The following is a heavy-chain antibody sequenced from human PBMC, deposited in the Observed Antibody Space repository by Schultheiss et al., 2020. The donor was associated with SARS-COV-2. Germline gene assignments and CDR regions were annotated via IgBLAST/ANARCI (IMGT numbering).Heavy chain of an antibody. CDR1: GFTFSSYD. D-gene: IGHD3-10*01. J-gene: IGHJ6*02. CDR2: IGTAGDT. V-gene: IGHV3-13*01. Sequence: GGSLRLSCAASGFTFSSYDMHWVRQATGKGLEWVSAIGTAGDTYYPGSVKGRFTISRDNAKNSLYLQMNSLRAEDTALYYCAKAMVRGVYYYGMDVWGQGTTVTVSS. CDR3: AKAMVRGVYYYGMDV.